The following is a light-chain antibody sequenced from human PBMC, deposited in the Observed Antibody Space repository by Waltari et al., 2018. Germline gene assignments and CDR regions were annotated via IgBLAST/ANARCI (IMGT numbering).Light chain of an antibody. V-gene: IGKV3-20*01. CDR1: ENIRSY. Sequence: DIVLTQSPGTLSLSPGERVTLSCRASENIRSYLAWYQQKPGQAPRLLIYDTSTRATGIPDRFSGSGFGTDFSRTISRLEPEDFAVYYCQKYGTLPATFGQGTKVEIK. CDR3: QKYGTLPAT. J-gene: IGKJ1*01. CDR2: DTS.